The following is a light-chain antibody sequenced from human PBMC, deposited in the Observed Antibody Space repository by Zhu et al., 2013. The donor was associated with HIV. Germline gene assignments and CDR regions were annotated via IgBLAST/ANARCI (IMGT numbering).Light chain of an antibody. CDR2: DAS. J-gene: IGKJ4*01. CDR3: QQRSNWPPT. V-gene: IGKV3-11*01. Sequence: NVLTQSPATLSLSPGDRAALSCRASQNVSSYLAWYQQKPGQAPRLLIYDASNRATGIPIRFSGSGSGTDFTLSISSLEPEDFAVYYCQQRSNWPPTFGGGTKVEIK. CDR1: QNVSSY.